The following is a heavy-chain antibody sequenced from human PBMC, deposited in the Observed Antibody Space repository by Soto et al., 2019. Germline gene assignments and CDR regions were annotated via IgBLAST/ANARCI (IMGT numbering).Heavy chain of an antibody. D-gene: IGHD4-17*01. CDR3: ANYYGGNSVHFDY. J-gene: IGHJ4*02. CDR1: EFTFSSYG. V-gene: IGHV3-30*18. CDR2: ISYDGSNK. Sequence: GGSLGLSSAASEFTFSSYGMHLVRQAPGKGLDWVAVISYDGSNKYYADSVKGRFTISRDNSKNTLYLQMNSLRAEDTAVYYCANYYGGNSVHFDYWGQGTLVTVSS.